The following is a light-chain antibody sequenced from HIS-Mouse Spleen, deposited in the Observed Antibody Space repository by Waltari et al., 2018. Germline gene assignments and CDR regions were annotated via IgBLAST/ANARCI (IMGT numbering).Light chain of an antibody. J-gene: IGLJ2*01. V-gene: IGLV3-10*01. CDR2: EDR. CDR3: YSTDSSGNHRV. Sequence: SYELTQPPSVSVSPGQTARLTCSGDALPTKYAYWYQQKSGQAPVLVIYEDRKRPSGIPERFSGSSSGTMATLTISGAQVEDEADYYCYSTDSSGNHRVFGGGTKLTVL. CDR1: ALPTKY.